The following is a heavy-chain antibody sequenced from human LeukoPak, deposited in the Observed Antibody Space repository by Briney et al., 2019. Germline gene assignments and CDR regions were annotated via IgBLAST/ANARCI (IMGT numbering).Heavy chain of an antibody. CDR1: GGTFSSYA. Sequence: SVKVSCKASGGTFSSYAISWVRQAPGQGLEWMGGIIPNFGTANYAQKFQGRVTITADESTSTAYMELSSLRSEDTAVYYCARDVYYVRMGGNWFDPWGQGTLVTVSS. CDR2: IIPNFGTA. CDR3: ARDVYYVRMGGNWFDP. D-gene: IGHD3-10*02. J-gene: IGHJ5*02. V-gene: IGHV1-69*01.